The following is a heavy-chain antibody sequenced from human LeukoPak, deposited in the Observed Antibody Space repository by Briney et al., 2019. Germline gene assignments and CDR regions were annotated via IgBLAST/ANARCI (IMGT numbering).Heavy chain of an antibody. J-gene: IGHJ4*02. V-gene: IGHV3-21*01. D-gene: IGHD3-22*01. Sequence: GGSLRLSCAASGFPFSSYCMNWVRQAPGKGLEWVSSISSNSDYIYYADSVKGRFTISRDNAKNSLYLQMNSLRAEDTAVYYCARGDFYYYDAYYWGQGTLITVSS. CDR1: GFPFSSYC. CDR3: ARGDFYYYDAYY. CDR2: ISSNSDYI.